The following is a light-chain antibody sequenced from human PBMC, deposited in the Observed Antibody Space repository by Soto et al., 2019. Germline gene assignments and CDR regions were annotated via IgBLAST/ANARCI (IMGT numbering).Light chain of an antibody. CDR3: QHYGDSRT. CDR1: QSVSNSY. Sequence: ELVLTQSPGTLTLSPGERATLSCRASQSVSNSYLAWYQQRPGQAPRLLIYAAASRAAGTPDRFSGSGSKTDFTLSISRLEPEDFAMYYCQHYGDSRTFGQGINVDIK. V-gene: IGKV3-20*01. CDR2: AAA. J-gene: IGKJ1*01.